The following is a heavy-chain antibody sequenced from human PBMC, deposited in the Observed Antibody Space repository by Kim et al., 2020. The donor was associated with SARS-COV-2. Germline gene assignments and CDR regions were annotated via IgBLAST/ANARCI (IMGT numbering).Heavy chain of an antibody. CDR3: ARARSGSFDY. J-gene: IGHJ4*02. V-gene: IGHV3-53*01. CDR1: GLTVSSNY. D-gene: IGHD3-10*01. Sequence: GGSLRLSCAASGLTVSSNYMGWVRQAPGKGLEWVSVIYSAGNIYYADSVRGRFTISRDNSKNTLFLQMNSLRAEDSAVYFCARARSGSFDYWGQGTLVTVSS. CDR2: IYSAGNI.